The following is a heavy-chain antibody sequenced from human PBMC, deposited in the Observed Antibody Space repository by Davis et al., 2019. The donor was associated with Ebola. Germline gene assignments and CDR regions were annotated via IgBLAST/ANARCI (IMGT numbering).Heavy chain of an antibody. V-gene: IGHV1-2*06. J-gene: IGHJ4*02. CDR3: ARDPYYYDSSGYYYPFDY. D-gene: IGHD3-22*01. Sequence: ASVKVSCKASGYTFTGYYMHWVRQAPGQGLEWMGRINPNSGGTNYAQKFQGRVTMTRDTSISTAYMELSRLRSDDTAVYYCARDPYYYDSSGYYYPFDYWGQGTLVSVSS. CDR1: GYTFTGYY. CDR2: INPNSGGT.